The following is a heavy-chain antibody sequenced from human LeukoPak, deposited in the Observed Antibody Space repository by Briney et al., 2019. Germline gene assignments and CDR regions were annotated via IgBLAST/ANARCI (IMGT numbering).Heavy chain of an antibody. CDR1: GYTFTSYG. V-gene: IGHV1-18*01. J-gene: IGHJ5*02. D-gene: IGHD4-11*01. CDR2: ISAYNGNT. Sequence: ASVKVSCKASGYTFTSYGISWVRQAPGQGLGWMGWISAYNGNTNYAQKLQGRVTMTTDTSTSTAYMELRSLRSDDTAVYYCARGELGGTVTTNWFDPWGQGTLVTVSS. CDR3: ARGELGGTVTTNWFDP.